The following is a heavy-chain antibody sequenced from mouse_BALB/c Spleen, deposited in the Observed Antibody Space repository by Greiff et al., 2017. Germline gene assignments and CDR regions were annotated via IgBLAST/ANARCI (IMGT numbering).Heavy chain of an antibody. CDR2: IYPSDSYT. J-gene: IGHJ2*01. Sequence: QVQLQQPGAELVRPGASVKLSCKASGYTFTSYWINWVKQRPGQGLEWIGNIYPSDSYTNYNQKFKDKATLTVDKSSSTAYMQLSSPTSEDSAVFDCTRSGGYHRYFDYWGQGTTLTVSS. V-gene: IGHV1-69*02. CDR1: GYTFTSYW. D-gene: IGHD2-2*01. CDR3: TRSGGYHRYFDY.